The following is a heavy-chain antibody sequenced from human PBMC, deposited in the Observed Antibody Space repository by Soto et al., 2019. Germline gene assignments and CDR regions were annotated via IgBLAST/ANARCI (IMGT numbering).Heavy chain of an antibody. CDR2: INHSGST. D-gene: IGHD6-19*01. CDR3: ATGRFRSGLFDY. J-gene: IGHJ4*02. Sequence: QVQLQQWGAGLLKPSETLSLTCAVYGGSFSGYYWSWIRQPPGKGLEWIGEINHSGSTNYNPSLKSRVTISVDTSKNQFSLKLSSVTAADTAEYYCATGRFRSGLFDYWGQGTLVTVSS. V-gene: IGHV4-34*01. CDR1: GGSFSGYY.